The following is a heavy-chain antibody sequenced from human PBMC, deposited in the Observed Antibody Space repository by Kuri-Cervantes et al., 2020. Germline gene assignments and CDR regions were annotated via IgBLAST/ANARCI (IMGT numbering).Heavy chain of an antibody. Sequence: GGSLRLTCAASGFTFRTYWMYWVRQAPGKGLVWVSGIHGDGTTTRYADSVKGRFTISRDNSKNSLYLQMNSLRTEDTALYYCAKDMGYSGSYLDYWGQGTLVTVSS. CDR1: GFTFRTYW. CDR2: IHGDGTTT. J-gene: IGHJ4*02. D-gene: IGHD1-26*01. CDR3: AKDMGYSGSYLDY. V-gene: IGHV3-74*01.